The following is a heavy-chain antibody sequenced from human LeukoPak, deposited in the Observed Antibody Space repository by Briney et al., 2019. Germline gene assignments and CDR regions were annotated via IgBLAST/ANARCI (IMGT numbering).Heavy chain of an antibody. CDR1: GFTFSSYE. D-gene: IGHD3-22*01. J-gene: IGHJ4*02. V-gene: IGHV3-48*03. CDR2: ISSSGSTI. CDR3: ARDWGYYYDSSGYYEV. Sequence: GGSLTLSCAASGFTFSSYEMNWVRQAPGKGLEWVSYISSSGSTIYYADSVKGRFTISRDNAKNSLYLQMNSLRAEDTAVYYCARDWGYYYDSSGYYEVWGQGTLVTVSS.